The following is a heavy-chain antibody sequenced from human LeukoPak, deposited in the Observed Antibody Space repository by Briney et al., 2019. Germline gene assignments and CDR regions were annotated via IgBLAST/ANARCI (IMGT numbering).Heavy chain of an antibody. CDR2: IYSGGST. Sequence: GGSLRLSCAASGFTVSSNYMSWVRQAPGKGLEWVSVIYSGGSTYYADSMKGRFTVSRDNAKNSLYLQMDNLRDGDTAVYYCTRGRPGHYYDYWGQGTRVTVSS. CDR1: GFTVSSNY. D-gene: IGHD6-6*01. J-gene: IGHJ4*02. CDR3: TRGRPGHYYDY. V-gene: IGHV3-66*01.